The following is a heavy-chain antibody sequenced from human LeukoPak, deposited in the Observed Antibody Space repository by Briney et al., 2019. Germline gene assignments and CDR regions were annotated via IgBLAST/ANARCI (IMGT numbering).Heavy chain of an antibody. V-gene: IGHV3-64*02. J-gene: IGHJ1*01. CDR1: GLTFSSHA. D-gene: IGHD3-3*01. CDR2: IVSNGGNT. Sequence: GGSLRLSCAASGLTFSSHAMHWVRQAPGKGLEYVSAIVSNGGNTYYADSVRGRFTISRDNSKDTVYLQMGSLRPEDTAVYYCARGGYYAASDIWGQGAWSPSPQ. CDR3: ARGGYYAASDI.